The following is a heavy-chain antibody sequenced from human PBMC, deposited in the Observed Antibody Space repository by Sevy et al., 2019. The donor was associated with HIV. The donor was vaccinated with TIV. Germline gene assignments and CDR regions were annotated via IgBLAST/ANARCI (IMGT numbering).Heavy chain of an antibody. Sequence: SETLSLTCAVYGGSFSGYYWSWIRQPPGKGLEWIGEINHSGSTNYNPSLKSRVTISVDTSKNQFSLKLSSVTAADTVVYYCARSGYCNGGSCYYFDYWGQGTLVTVSS. J-gene: IGHJ4*02. CDR2: INHSGST. V-gene: IGHV4-34*01. D-gene: IGHD2-15*01. CDR1: GGSFSGYY. CDR3: ARSGYCNGGSCYYFDY.